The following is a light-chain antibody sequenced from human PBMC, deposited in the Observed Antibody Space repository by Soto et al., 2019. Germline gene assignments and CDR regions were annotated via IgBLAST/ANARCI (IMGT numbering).Light chain of an antibody. CDR2: GTS. CDR3: QQYGSSPRT. J-gene: IGKJ1*01. V-gene: IGKV3-20*01. Sequence: EIVLTQSPATLSLSPGERATLSCRASQSVSSNYLAWYQQKPGQAPRLLIYGTSSRATGIPDRFSGSGSGAEFTLTICRLESEDFAVYYCQQYGSSPRTFGQGTKVDIK. CDR1: QSVSSNY.